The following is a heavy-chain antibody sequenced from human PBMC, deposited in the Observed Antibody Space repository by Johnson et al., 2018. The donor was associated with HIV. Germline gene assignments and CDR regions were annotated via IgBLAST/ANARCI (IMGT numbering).Heavy chain of an antibody. V-gene: IGHV3-53*05. Sequence: SLRLSCAASGFTVSSNYMSWVRQAPGKGLEWVSIIYSGGSTYYTRSVKGRFTISRDNSKNMLFLQINSLRVEDTAVYYCARVRVGAFDIWGQGTMVTVSS. CDR1: GFTVSSNY. CDR3: ARVRVGAFDI. J-gene: IGHJ3*02. D-gene: IGHD1-26*01. CDR2: IYSGGST.